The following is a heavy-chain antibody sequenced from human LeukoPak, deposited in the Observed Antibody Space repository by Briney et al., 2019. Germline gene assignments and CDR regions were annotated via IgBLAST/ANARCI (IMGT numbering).Heavy chain of an antibody. CDR3: ARDRGYYDSSGIDY. CDR1: GYTFTGYY. J-gene: IGHJ4*02. V-gene: IGHV1-2*02. Sequence: ASVKVSCKASGYTFTGYYMHWVRQAPGQGLEWMGWINPNSGGTNYAQKFQGRVTMTRDTSISTAYMELSRLRSDDTAVYYCARDRGYYDSSGIDYWGQGTLVTVSS. D-gene: IGHD3-22*01. CDR2: INPNSGGT.